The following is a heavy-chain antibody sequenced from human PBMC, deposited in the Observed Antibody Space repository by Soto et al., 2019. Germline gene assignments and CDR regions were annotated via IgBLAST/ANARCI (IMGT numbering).Heavy chain of an antibody. CDR2: IKQDGSEK. J-gene: IGHJ4*02. D-gene: IGHD2-2*01. CDR3: ARIPGYCSSTSCYYPFDY. CDR1: GFTFSSYW. Sequence: GGSLRLSCAASGFTFSSYWMSWVRQAPGKGLEWVANIKQDGSEKYYVDSVKGRFTISRDNAKSSLYLQMNSLRAEDTAVYYCARIPGYCSSTSCYYPFDYWGQGTLVTVSS. V-gene: IGHV3-7*05.